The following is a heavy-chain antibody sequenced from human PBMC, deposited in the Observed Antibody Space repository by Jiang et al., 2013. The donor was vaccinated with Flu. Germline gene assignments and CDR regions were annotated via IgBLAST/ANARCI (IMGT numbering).Heavy chain of an antibody. J-gene: IGHJ6*02. CDR3: ARAPRRAVAGGMDV. V-gene: IGHV6-1*01. CDR2: TYYRSKWYN. Sequence: QTLSLTCAISGDSVSSNSAAWNWIRQSPSRGLEWLGRTYYRSKWYNDYAVSVKSRITINPDTSKNQFSLQLNSVTPEDTAVYYCARAPRRAVAGGMDVWGQGTTVTVSS. D-gene: IGHD6-19*01. CDR1: GDSVSSNSAA.